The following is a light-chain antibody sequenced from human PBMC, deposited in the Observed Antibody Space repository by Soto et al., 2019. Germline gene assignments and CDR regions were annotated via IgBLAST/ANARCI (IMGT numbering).Light chain of an antibody. CDR2: DTS. V-gene: IGKV3-11*01. J-gene: IGKJ3*01. Sequence: ENVLTQSPATLYFSPEERATLSCRASQSVSSYVAWYQQKPGQAPRLLMYDTSKRATGTPPRFSGSGSGTAFTLTISSLEPDDFALYFCQQRDSGAGLTFGPGTRV. CDR1: QSVSSY. CDR3: QQRDSGAGLT.